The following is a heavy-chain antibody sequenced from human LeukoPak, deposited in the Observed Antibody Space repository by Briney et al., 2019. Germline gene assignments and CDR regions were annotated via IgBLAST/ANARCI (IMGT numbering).Heavy chain of an antibody. D-gene: IGHD3-9*01. CDR1: GGSFSGYY. J-gene: IGHJ3*02. Sequence: PSETLSLTCAVYGGSFSGYYWSWIRQPPGKGQEWIGEINHSGSTNYNPSLKSRAIISVDTSRNQFSLKLTSVTAADTAVYYCARGTLGGRYDAFDIWGQGTMVTVSS. CDR3: ARGTLGGRYDAFDI. CDR2: INHSGST. V-gene: IGHV4-34*01.